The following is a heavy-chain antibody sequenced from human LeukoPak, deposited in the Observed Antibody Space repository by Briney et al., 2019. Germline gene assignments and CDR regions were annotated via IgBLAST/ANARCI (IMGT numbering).Heavy chain of an antibody. V-gene: IGHV4-59*01. CDR3: ASRNYYDSSGYPDYFDY. D-gene: IGHD3-22*01. CDR1: GGSISSYY. CDR2: IYYSGST. J-gene: IGHJ4*02. Sequence: PSETLSLTCTVSGGSISSYYWSWIRQPPGKGLEWIGYIYYSGSTNYNPSLKSRVTISVDTSKNQFSLKLSSVTAADTAVYYCASRNYYDSSGYPDYFDYWGQGTLVTVSS.